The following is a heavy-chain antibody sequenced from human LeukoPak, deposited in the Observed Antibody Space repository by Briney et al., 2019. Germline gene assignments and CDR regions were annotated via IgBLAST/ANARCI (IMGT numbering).Heavy chain of an antibody. CDR1: GYTFTNYW. CDR2: IYPSDSDT. V-gene: IGHV5-51*01. J-gene: IGHJ4*02. D-gene: IGHD5-18*01. Sequence: GESLKISCKGSGYTFTNYWIGWVRQMPGKGPEWMGPIYPSDSDTRYSPSFQGQVTISADKSITTAYLQWSSLKASDTAMYYCARQGRAGGYTYGYFDYWGQGTLVTVSS. CDR3: ARQGRAGGYTYGYFDY.